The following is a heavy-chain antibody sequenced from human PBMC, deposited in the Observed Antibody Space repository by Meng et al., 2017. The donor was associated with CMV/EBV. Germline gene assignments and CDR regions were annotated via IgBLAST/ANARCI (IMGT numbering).Heavy chain of an antibody. J-gene: IGHJ4*02. V-gene: IGHV4-4*07. Sequence: SDLELVTPSEPRSLTCTLSGCSISRCVWSWIRQPAGKGLEWIGRIYTSGSTNYNPSLKSRVTMSVDTSKNQFSLKLSSVTAADTAVYYCARDSSGWYPHFDYWGQGTLVTVSS. CDR1: GCSISRCV. CDR2: IYTSGST. D-gene: IGHD6-19*01. CDR3: ARDSSGWYPHFDY.